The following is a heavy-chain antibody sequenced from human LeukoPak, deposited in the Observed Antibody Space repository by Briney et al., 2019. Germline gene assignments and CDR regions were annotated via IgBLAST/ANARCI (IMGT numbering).Heavy chain of an antibody. V-gene: IGHV4-59*08. CDR1: GGSISSYY. D-gene: IGHD3-10*01. CDR2: IYYSGST. Sequence: SETLSLTCTVSGGSISSYYWSWIRQPPGKGLEWIGYIYYSGSTNYNPSLKSRVTISVDTSKNQFSLKLSSVTAADTAVYYCARRRGLRGVSYWYFDLWGRGTLVTVSS. J-gene: IGHJ2*01. CDR3: ARRRGLRGVSYWYFDL.